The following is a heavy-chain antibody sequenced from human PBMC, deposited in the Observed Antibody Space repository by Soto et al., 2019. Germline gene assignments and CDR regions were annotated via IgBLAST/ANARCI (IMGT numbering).Heavy chain of an antibody. V-gene: IGHV3-30-3*01. Sequence: PGGSLRLSCAASGFTFSSYAMHWVRQAPGKGLEWVAVISYDGSNKYYADSVKGRFTISRDNSKNTLYLQMNSPRAEDTAVYYCARDITSSMVRGVIAVWGQGTTVTVSS. D-gene: IGHD3-10*01. CDR1: GFTFSSYA. CDR2: ISYDGSNK. J-gene: IGHJ6*02. CDR3: ARDITSSMVRGVIAV.